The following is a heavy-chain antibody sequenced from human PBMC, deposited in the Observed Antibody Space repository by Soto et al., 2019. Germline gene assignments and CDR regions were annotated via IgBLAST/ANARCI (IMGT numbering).Heavy chain of an antibody. Sequence: QVQLVQSGDEVKKPGSSVKVSCKASGGTFSSYTISWVRQAPGQGLEWMGRIIPILGIANYAQKFQGRVTITADKSTSTAYMELSSLRSEDTAVYYCARVGDYPKAFHYWGQGTLVTVSS. CDR1: GGTFSSYT. V-gene: IGHV1-69*02. J-gene: IGHJ4*02. CDR2: IIPILGIA. D-gene: IGHD4-17*01. CDR3: ARVGDYPKAFHY.